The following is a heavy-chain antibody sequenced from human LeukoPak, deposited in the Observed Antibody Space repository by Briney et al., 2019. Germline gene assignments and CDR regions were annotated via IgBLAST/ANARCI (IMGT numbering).Heavy chain of an antibody. CDR2: IIPIFGTA. V-gene: IGHV1-69*13. J-gene: IGHJ4*02. CDR1: GGTFSSYA. D-gene: IGHD3-3*01. Sequence: SVKVSCKASGGTFSSYAISWVRQAPGQGLEWMGGIIPIFGTANYAQKFQGRVTITADESTSTAYMELSSLRSEDTAVYYCARGKSLGDFWSGYSEYWGQGTLVTVSS. CDR3: ARGKSLGDFWSGYSEY.